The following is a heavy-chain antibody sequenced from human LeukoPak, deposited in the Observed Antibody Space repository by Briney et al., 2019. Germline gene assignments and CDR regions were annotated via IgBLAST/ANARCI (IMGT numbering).Heavy chain of an antibody. J-gene: IGHJ6*02. D-gene: IGHD3-10*01. V-gene: IGHV1-2*02. Sequence: ASVKVSCKASGYTFTGYYMHWVRQAPGQGLEWMGWINPNSGGTNDAQKFQGRVTMTRDTSISTAYMELSRLRSDDTAVYYCARAGFGELPSYGMDVWGQGTTVTVSS. CDR1: GYTFTGYY. CDR2: INPNSGGT. CDR3: ARAGFGELPSYGMDV.